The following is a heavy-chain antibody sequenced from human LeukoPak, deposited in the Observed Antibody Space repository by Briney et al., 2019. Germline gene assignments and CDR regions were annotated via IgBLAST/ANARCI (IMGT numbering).Heavy chain of an antibody. J-gene: IGHJ4*02. Sequence: ASVKVSCKASGYTFTDYYMHWVRQAPGQTFEWLAWINPKSGDTHYTQKFQGRVTVTTDTSITSVYVELSGLQSDDTAVYYCVRDLTGGSGDWGQGTLVTVSS. CDR1: GYTFTDYY. D-gene: IGHD6-19*01. CDR3: VRDLTGGSGD. CDR2: INPKSGDT. V-gene: IGHV1-2*02.